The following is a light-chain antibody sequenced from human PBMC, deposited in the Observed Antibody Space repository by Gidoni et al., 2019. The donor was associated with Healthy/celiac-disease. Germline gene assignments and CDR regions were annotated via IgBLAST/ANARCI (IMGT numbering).Light chain of an antibody. CDR1: QDISNY. CDR3: QQYDNHPPT. V-gene: IGKV1-33*01. J-gene: IGKJ1*01. Sequence: DIQMTQSTSSLSASVGDRVTITCQASQDISNYLNLYQQKPGKAPKLLIYEASNLETGVPSRFSGSGSGTDFTFTISSLQPEDIATYYCQQYDNHPPTFXXXTKVEIK. CDR2: EAS.